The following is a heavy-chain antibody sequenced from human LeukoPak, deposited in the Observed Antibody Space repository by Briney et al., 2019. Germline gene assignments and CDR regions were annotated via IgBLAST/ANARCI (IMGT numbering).Heavy chain of an antibody. CDR3: ARDHYSSGWYFNY. D-gene: IGHD6-19*01. Sequence: GASVKVSCKASGYTFTGYYMHWVRQAPGQGLEWMGWINPNSGGTNYAQKFQGRVTMTRDTSISTAYMELSRLRSDDTAVYYCARDHYSSGWYFNYWGQGTLVTVSS. CDR1: GYTFTGYY. CDR2: INPNSGGT. J-gene: IGHJ4*02. V-gene: IGHV1-2*02.